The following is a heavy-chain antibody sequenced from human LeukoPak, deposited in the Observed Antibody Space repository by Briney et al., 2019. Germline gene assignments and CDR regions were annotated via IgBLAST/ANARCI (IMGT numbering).Heavy chain of an antibody. D-gene: IGHD3-10*01. V-gene: IGHV3-11*01. J-gene: IGHJ4*02. Sequence: GGSLRLSCAASGFTFSDYYMSWIRQAPGKGLEWVSYISSGGTSIYHAGSVRGRFTISRDNAKNSLYLQMNSLRAEDTAVYYCAREYDFGSGSHNNAFDYWGQGTLVTVSS. CDR3: AREYDFGSGSHNNAFDY. CDR2: ISSGGTSI. CDR1: GFTFSDYY.